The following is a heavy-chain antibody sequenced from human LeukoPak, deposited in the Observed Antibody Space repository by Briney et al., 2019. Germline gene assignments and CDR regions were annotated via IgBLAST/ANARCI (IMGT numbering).Heavy chain of an antibody. CDR1: GLTFDDYG. V-gene: IGHV3-20*04. Sequence: GGSLRLSCAASGLTFDDYGMSWVRQAPGKGLEWVSGINWNGGSTGYADSVKGRFTISRDNAKNSLYLQMNSLRAEDTALYYCARDPYYYDSSGYGFFDYWGQGTLVTVSS. CDR2: INWNGGST. J-gene: IGHJ4*02. D-gene: IGHD3-22*01. CDR3: ARDPYYYDSSGYGFFDY.